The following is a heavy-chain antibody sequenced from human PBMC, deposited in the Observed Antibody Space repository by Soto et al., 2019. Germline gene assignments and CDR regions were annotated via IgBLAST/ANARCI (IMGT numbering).Heavy chain of an antibody. Sequence: QLQLQESGPGLVKPSETLSLTCTVSGGSISSSSYYWGWIRQPPGKGLEWIGSIYYSGSTYYNPSLKSRVTISVDTSKNQFSLKLSSVTAADTAVYYCARPEWLDLDDAFDIWGQGTMVTVSS. D-gene: IGHD6-19*01. J-gene: IGHJ3*02. CDR3: ARPEWLDLDDAFDI. CDR2: IYYSGST. V-gene: IGHV4-39*01. CDR1: GGSISSSSYY.